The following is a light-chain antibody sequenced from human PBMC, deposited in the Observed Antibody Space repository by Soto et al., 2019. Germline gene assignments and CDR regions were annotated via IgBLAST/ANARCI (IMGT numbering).Light chain of an antibody. CDR1: QTVRNNY. CDR2: DAS. CDR3: PQFSSYPLT. V-gene: IGKV3-20*01. Sequence: EFVLTQSPGTLSLSPGERATLSCRASQTVRNNYLAWYQRKPGQAPRLLIYDASSRATGIPDRFSGGGSGTDFTLTISRLEPEDFAVYYCPQFSSYPLTFGGGTKVEIK. J-gene: IGKJ4*01.